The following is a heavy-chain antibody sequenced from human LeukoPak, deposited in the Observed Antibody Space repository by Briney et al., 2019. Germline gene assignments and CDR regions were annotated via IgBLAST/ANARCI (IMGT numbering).Heavy chain of an antibody. J-gene: IGHJ4*02. Sequence: SETLSLTCTISSGSISRYYWSWIRQPPGKGLEWIGRIYSSGSTNYNPSFKSRVTISVDTSKNQFSLKLSSVTAADTAVYYCARDMGSGSYPYYFDYWGQGTLVTVSS. CDR2: IYSSGST. D-gene: IGHD3-10*01. CDR3: ARDMGSGSYPYYFDY. CDR1: SGSISRYY. V-gene: IGHV4-4*08.